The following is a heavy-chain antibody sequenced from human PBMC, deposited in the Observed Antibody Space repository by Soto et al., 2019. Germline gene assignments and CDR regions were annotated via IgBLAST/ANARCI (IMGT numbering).Heavy chain of an antibody. CDR1: GFTFGSYS. Sequence: PGGSLRLSCAASGFTFGSYSMNWVRQAPGKGLEWVSSISSSSSYIYYAGSVKGRFTISRGNAKNSLYLQMNSLRAEETAVYSCPRLIPGETVTYYYGMDGWGQGTTVIVSS. V-gene: IGHV3-21*01. D-gene: IGHD4-17*01. CDR2: ISSSSSYI. CDR3: PRLIPGETVTYYYGMDG. J-gene: IGHJ6*02.